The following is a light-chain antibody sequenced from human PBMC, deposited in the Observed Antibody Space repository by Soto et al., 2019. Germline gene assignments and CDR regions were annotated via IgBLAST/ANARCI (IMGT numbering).Light chain of an antibody. J-gene: IGKJ1*01. CDR3: QQYTDWPLT. CDR2: GGS. CDR1: QSVSSGH. V-gene: IGKV3-20*01. Sequence: DIVLTQSPGTLSLSPGERASLSCRASQSVSSGHLAWYQQKPGQAPRLLIYGGSSRATGIPDRFSGSGSGTDFTLTISRLEPEDFAVYYCQQYTDWPLTFGQGTKVDI.